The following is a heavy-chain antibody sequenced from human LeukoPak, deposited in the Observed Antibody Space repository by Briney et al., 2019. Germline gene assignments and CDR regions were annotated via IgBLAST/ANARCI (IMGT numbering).Heavy chain of an antibody. CDR1: GFTFSDYA. Sequence: GGSLRLSCAASGFTFSDYALGWVRQAPGRGLEWVATLSGSGAGTYYSDSVQGRFTISRDNSKRTLFLQMNSLRAEDTAFYYCAKDISWVNPLFDYWSQGTLVTVSS. V-gene: IGHV3-23*01. CDR2: LSGSGAGT. D-gene: IGHD2/OR15-2a*01. CDR3: AKDISWVNPLFDY. J-gene: IGHJ4*02.